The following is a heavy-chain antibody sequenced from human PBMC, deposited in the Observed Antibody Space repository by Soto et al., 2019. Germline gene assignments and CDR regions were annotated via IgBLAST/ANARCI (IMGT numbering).Heavy chain of an antibody. CDR3: ARGQGSGYDTYFDY. V-gene: IGHV3-13*01. CDR1: GFTFSSYD. J-gene: IGHJ4*02. CDR2: IGTAGDT. Sequence: GALRLSCAASGFTFSSYDMHWVRQATGKGLEWVSAIGTAGDTYYPGSVKGRFTISRENAKNSLYLQMNSLRAGDTAVYYCARGQGSGYDTYFDYWGQGTLVTVSS. D-gene: IGHD5-12*01.